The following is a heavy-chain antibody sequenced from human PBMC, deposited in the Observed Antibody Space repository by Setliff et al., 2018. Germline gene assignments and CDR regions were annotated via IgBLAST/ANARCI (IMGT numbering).Heavy chain of an antibody. Sequence: ASVKVSCKASGYTLTNYYMHWVRQAPGQGLERMGIINPSGGLTRYAQKFQGKVTMTRDTSTSTVYMEVSSLRSEDTAVYFCARDRFYNSWSGTAITAPHDAFDIWGQGTMVTVSS. CDR1: GYTLTNYY. V-gene: IGHV1-46*03. CDR3: ARDRFYNSWSGTAITAPHDAFDI. J-gene: IGHJ3*02. CDR2: INPSGGLT. D-gene: IGHD3-3*01.